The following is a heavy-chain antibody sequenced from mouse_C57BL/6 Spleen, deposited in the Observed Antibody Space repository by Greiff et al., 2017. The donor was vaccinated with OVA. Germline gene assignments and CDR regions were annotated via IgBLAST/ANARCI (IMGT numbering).Heavy chain of an antibody. CDR2: ISSGSSTI. J-gene: IGHJ2*01. CDR3: ARPGGLYYDSNYFDY. D-gene: IGHD2-4*01. CDR1: GFTFSDYG. Sequence: EVQLQQSGGGLVKPGGSLKLSCAASGFTFSDYGMHWVRQAPEKGLEWVAYISSGSSTIYYADTVKGRFTISRDNAKNTLFLQMTSLRSEDTAMYYCARPGGLYYDSNYFDYWGQGTTLTVSS. V-gene: IGHV5-17*01.